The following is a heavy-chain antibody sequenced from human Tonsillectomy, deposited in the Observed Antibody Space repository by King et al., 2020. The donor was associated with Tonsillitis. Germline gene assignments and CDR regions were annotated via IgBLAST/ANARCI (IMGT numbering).Heavy chain of an antibody. CDR2: ISGSGGST. CDR3: ANAGESRSGIFGVFHAFDI. J-gene: IGHJ3*02. V-gene: IGHV3-23*01. Sequence: VQLLESGGGLVQPGGSLRLSCAASGFTFSSYAMSWVRQAPGKGLEWVSAISGSGGSTYYADSVKGRFTISRDNSKNTLYLQMNSLRAEDTAVYYCANAGESRSGIFGVFHAFDIWGQGTMVTVSS. D-gene: IGHD3-3*01. CDR1: GFTFSSYA.